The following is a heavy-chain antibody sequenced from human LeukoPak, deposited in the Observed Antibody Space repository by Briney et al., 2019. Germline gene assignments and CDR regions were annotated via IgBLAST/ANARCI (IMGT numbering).Heavy chain of an antibody. D-gene: IGHD3-10*01. J-gene: IGHJ6*03. CDR2: IYSGGNT. V-gene: IGHV3-53*01. Sequence: GGSLRLSCAAFGFTLRLNYMSWVRQPPGKGLECVAVIYSGGNTYYAESVKGRFSISRDDSKNTLYLQMNSLRAEDTAVYYCANSGSYYNVGTYYMDVWGKGTTVTISS. CDR3: ANSGSYYNVGTYYMDV. CDR1: GFTLRLNY.